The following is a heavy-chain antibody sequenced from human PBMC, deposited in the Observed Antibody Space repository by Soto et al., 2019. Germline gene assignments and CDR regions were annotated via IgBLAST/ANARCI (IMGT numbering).Heavy chain of an antibody. Sequence: SETLSLTCTVSGGSISSYYWSWIRQPPGKGLEWIGYIYYSGSTNYNPSLKSRVTISVDTSKNQFSLKLSSVTAADTAVYYCARLAMVRGEPDAFDIWGQGTMVTVSS. CDR3: ARLAMVRGEPDAFDI. CDR2: IYYSGST. CDR1: GGSISSYY. D-gene: IGHD3-10*01. V-gene: IGHV4-59*08. J-gene: IGHJ3*02.